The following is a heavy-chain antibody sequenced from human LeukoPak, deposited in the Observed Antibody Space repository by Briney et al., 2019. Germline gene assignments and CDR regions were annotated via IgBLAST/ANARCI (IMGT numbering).Heavy chain of an antibody. CDR3: ARGHKSYYDFWSGYSLDYYYYMDV. V-gene: IGHV1-2*02. CDR2: INPNSGGT. Sequence: GASVKVSCKASGYTFTGYYMHWVRQAPGQGLEWMGWINPNSGGTNYAQKFQGRVTMTRDTSISTAYMELSRLRSDDTAVYYCARGHKSYYDFWSGYSLDYYYYMDVWGKGTTVTVSS. J-gene: IGHJ6*03. CDR1: GYTFTGYY. D-gene: IGHD3-3*01.